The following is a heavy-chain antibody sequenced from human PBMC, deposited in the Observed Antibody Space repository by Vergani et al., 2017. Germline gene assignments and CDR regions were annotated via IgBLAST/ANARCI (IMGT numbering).Heavy chain of an antibody. V-gene: IGHV3-23*01. CDR1: GFTFSSYA. J-gene: IGHJ6*03. D-gene: IGHD6-13*01. CDR2: ISGSGSST. CDR3: AKDGYSSSWQDYYYYMDV. Sequence: EVQLLESGGGLVQPGGSLRLSCAASGFTFSSYAMSWVRQAPGKGLEWVSAISGSGSSTYYADYVKGRFTISRDNSKNTLYLQMNSLRAEDTAVYYCAKDGYSSSWQDYYYYMDVWGKGTTVTVS.